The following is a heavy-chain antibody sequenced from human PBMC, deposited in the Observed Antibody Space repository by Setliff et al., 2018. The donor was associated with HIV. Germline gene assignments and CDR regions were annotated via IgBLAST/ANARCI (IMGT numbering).Heavy chain of an antibody. V-gene: IGHV1-18*01. CDR1: GYTFSNYG. CDR3: ARDHHSGRGSNFPWYSDL. D-gene: IGHD1-26*01. CDR2: ITFYNGNT. Sequence: ASVKVSCKASGYTFSNYGITWVRQAPGQGLEWMGWITFYNGNTNYAKKFKGRVTMTTDTSTSIAYMELKSLRSEDTAVYYCARDHHSGRGSNFPWYSDLWGQGTLVTVSS. J-gene: IGHJ2*01.